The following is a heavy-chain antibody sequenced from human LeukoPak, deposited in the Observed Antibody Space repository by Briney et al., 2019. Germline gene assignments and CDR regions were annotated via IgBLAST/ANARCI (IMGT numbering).Heavy chain of an antibody. J-gene: IGHJ4*02. D-gene: IGHD3-22*01. Sequence: TLSLTCTVSGGSISTYYWSWIRQPPGKALEWLARIDCDDDKYYNTSLKTSLTTSKDTSKTQVVLTMTNMDPVDTATYYCARIDDSSGYYYDYWGQGNLVTVPS. CDR3: ARIDDSSGYYYDY. CDR1: GGSISTYYW. V-gene: IGHV2-70*11. CDR2: IDCDDDK.